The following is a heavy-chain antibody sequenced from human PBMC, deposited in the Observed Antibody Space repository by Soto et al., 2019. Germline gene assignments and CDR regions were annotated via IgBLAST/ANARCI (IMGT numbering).Heavy chain of an antibody. CDR1: GGTFSTYA. Sequence: QVQLVQSGAEVKKPGSSVKVSCKASGGTFSTYAISWVRQAPGQGLEWMGGITPMFGTANYAQKFQGRITITADESTSTVHMELRRLRSEDTAVYYCAQTLGSAVAGPGRFDLWGRGTLVIVSS. D-gene: IGHD6-19*01. CDR3: AQTLGSAVAGPGRFDL. V-gene: IGHV1-69*12. CDR2: ITPMFGTA. J-gene: IGHJ2*01.